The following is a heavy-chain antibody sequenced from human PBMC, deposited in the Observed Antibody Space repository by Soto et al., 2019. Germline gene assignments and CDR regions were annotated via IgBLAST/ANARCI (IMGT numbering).Heavy chain of an antibody. D-gene: IGHD3-10*01. Sequence: SETLSLTCAVYGGSFSGYYWSWIRQPPGKGLEWIGEINHSGSTNYNPSLKSRVTISVDTSKNQFSLKLSSVTAADTAVYYCARVRPLYGSGSYPYYYYGMDVWGQATTVTRLL. CDR2: INHSGST. CDR3: ARVRPLYGSGSYPYYYYGMDV. V-gene: IGHV4-34*01. CDR1: GGSFSGYY. J-gene: IGHJ6*02.